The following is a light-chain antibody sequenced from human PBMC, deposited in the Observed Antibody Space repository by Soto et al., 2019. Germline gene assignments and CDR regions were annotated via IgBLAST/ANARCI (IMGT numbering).Light chain of an antibody. CDR3: QQYDTYSRT. CDR2: DAS. CDR1: QSVSSY. V-gene: IGKV3-11*01. J-gene: IGKJ1*01. Sequence: EVLLTQSPATLSLSPGERATLSCRASQSVSSYLAWYQHKPGQAPRLLIYDASSRATGIPARFSGSGSGTDFTLTVSSLQPDDFATYYCQQYDTYSRTFGQGTKVDIK.